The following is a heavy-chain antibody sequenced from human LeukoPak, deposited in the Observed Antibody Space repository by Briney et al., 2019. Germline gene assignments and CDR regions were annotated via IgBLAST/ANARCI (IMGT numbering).Heavy chain of an antibody. CDR2: IYSGGST. CDR3: ASTAMGDYFDY. V-gene: IGHV3-66*01. Sequence: GGSQRLSCAASGFTVSSNYMSWVRQAPGNGLEWVSVIYSGGSTYYADSVKGRFTISRDNSKNTLYLQMNSLRAEDTAVYYCASTAMGDYFDYWGQGTLVTVSS. J-gene: IGHJ4*02. D-gene: IGHD5-18*01. CDR1: GFTVSSNY.